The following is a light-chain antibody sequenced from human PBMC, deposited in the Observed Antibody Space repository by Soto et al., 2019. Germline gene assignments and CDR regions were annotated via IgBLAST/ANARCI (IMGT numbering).Light chain of an antibody. CDR1: QGISIW. CDR3: QQRSNWPPLT. V-gene: IGKV1-12*01. Sequence: DIQMTQSPSSVSASVGDRVTITCRASQGISIWLAWYQQKPGRAPKLLIYIASTLQGGVPSRFSGSGSGTDFTLTISSLEPEDSAVYYCQQRSNWPPLTFGGGTKVDIK. CDR2: IAS. J-gene: IGKJ4*01.